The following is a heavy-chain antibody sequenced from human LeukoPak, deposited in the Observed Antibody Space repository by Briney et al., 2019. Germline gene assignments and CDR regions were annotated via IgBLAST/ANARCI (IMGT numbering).Heavy chain of an antibody. D-gene: IGHD6-19*01. V-gene: IGHV3-64*01. CDR1: GFSFSAYI. J-gene: IGHJ4*02. Sequence: GGSLRLSCVASGFSFSAYIMHWVRQAPGKGLEYVSAIRSDGSSAFYPNSVKGRFTISRDNSKSTLYLQMGSLRAEDTAVYYCTRRYGGHSGWAGYHDSWGQGTLVTVSS. CDR3: TRRYGGHSGWAGYHDS. CDR2: IRSDGSSA.